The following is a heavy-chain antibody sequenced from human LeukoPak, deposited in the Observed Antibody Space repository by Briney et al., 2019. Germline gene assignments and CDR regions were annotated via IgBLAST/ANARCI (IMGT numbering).Heavy chain of an antibody. CDR3: AKDWRWELLKGAFNV. V-gene: IGHV3-23*01. Sequence: GGSLRLSCAASGFTFSNYAMSWVRQAPGKGLEWVSGISGSGDITYYADSVKGRFTISRDNSKNTLYLQINSLRAEDTAVYYCAKDWRWELLKGAFNVWGQGTMVTVSA. J-gene: IGHJ3*01. D-gene: IGHD2-15*01. CDR2: ISGSGDIT. CDR1: GFTFSNYA.